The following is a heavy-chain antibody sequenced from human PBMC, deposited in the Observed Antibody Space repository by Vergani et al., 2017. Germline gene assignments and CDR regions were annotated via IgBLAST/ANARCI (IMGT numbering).Heavy chain of an antibody. J-gene: IGHJ5*02. Sequence: QVQLVQSGAEVKKPGASVKVSCKASGYTFTGYYMHWVRQAPGQGLEWMGWINPNSGGTNYAQKFQGRVTMTRDTSISTAYMEVGKLRSDDTAVYYRARDGEYSSTSLLSWFDPWGQGTLVTVSS. D-gene: IGHD6-6*01. CDR3: ARDGEYSSTSLLSWFDP. CDR2: INPNSGGT. CDR1: GYTFTGYY. V-gene: IGHV1-2*02.